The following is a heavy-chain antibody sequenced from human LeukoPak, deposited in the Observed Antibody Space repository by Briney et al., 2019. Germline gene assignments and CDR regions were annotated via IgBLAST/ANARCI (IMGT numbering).Heavy chain of an antibody. J-gene: IGHJ4*02. V-gene: IGHV4-34*01. Sequence: SETLSLSCVVYGASFSGSYWSWIRQPPGKGLEWVGQINHGGSTDYNPSLESRVTISVDTSKNHFSLKLTSVTAADTAVYYCARGGSGWYGKTPFDYWGQGALVTVSS. CDR3: ARGGSGWYGKTPFDY. CDR2: INHGGST. CDR1: GASFSGSY. D-gene: IGHD6-19*01.